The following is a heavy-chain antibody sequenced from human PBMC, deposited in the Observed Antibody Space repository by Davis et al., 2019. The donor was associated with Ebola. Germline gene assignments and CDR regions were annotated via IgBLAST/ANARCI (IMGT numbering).Heavy chain of an antibody. Sequence: AASVKVSCKASGYNFKNFAISWVRQAPGQGLEWMGWISAYNGNTNYAQKVQGRVIMTTDTATTTAYMEVGGLRSDDTAVYYCARAQFPTTSDHWGQGTLVTVSS. CDR1: GYNFKNFA. CDR3: ARAQFPTTSDH. J-gene: IGHJ4*02. CDR2: ISAYNGNT. V-gene: IGHV1-18*01. D-gene: IGHD1-1*01.